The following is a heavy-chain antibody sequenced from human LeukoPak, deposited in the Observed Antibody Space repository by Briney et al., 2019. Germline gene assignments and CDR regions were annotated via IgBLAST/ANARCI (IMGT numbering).Heavy chain of an antibody. Sequence: GGSLRLSCAASGFTFSSYGMHWVRQAPGKGLEWVAVIWFDGSNKYYADSVKGRFTISRDNSKNTLYLQMNSLRAEDTAVYYCAKDRNNLNWFDPWGQGTLVTVSS. CDR1: GFTFSSYG. D-gene: IGHD1-14*01. J-gene: IGHJ5*02. CDR2: IWFDGSNK. CDR3: AKDRNNLNWFDP. V-gene: IGHV3-30*02.